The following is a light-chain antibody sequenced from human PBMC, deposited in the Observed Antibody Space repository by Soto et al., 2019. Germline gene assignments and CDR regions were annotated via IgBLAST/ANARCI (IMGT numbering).Light chain of an antibody. V-gene: IGLV2-14*03. Sequence: QSALTQPASVSGSPGQSITISCTGTSADVGGYNYVSWYQQHPGKDPKVMIYDVSDRPSGVSNRFSGSKSGNTASLTISGLQPVDESDYSCRSHTSSNPHVLGTGTQLTVL. CDR2: DVS. J-gene: IGLJ1*01. CDR1: SADVGGYNY. CDR3: RSHTSSNPHV.